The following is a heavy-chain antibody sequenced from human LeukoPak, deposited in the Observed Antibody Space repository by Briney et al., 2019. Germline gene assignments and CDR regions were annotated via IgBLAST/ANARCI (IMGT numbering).Heavy chain of an antibody. CDR3: ARGRMSIAVAGTGIYYYYGMDV. V-gene: IGHV4-61*01. CDR1: GGSVSSGSYY. CDR2: IYYSGST. J-gene: IGHJ6*02. Sequence: SETLSLTCTVSGGSVSSGSYYWSWIRQPPGKGLEWIGDIYYSGSTNYNPSLKSRVTISVDTSKNQFSLKLSSVTAADTAVYYCARGRMSIAVAGTGIYYYYGMDVWGQGTTVTVSS. D-gene: IGHD6-19*01.